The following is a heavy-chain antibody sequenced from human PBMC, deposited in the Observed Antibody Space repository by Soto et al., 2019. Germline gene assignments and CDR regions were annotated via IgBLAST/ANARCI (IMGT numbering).Heavy chain of an antibody. J-gene: IGHJ4*02. D-gene: IGHD1-1*01. V-gene: IGHV1-8*01. CDR1: GYTFSDHD. CDR3: ARVGGNWNDDYFDY. Sequence: QVQLVQSGAEVKKPGASVKVSCKASGYTFSDHDINWVRQASGQGPEWLGWMNPNSGDTGYAQNFQGRVTMTRDTSKSTAYMELSSLRSEDTAVYYCARVGGNWNDDYFDYWGQGTLVTVS. CDR2: MNPNSGDT.